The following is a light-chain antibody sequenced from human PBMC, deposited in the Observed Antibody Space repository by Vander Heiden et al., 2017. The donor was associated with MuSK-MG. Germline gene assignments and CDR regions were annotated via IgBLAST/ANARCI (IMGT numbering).Light chain of an antibody. CDR1: EDVSTY. CDR2: DAF. V-gene: IGKV3-11*01. J-gene: IGKJ4*01. Sequence: ETVLTQSPVTLSLSPGERATLSCRASEDVSTYVAWYQQLPGQAPRLLIYDAFNRATDIPARFSGSGSGTDFTLSISSLEPEDFAVYYCQQRGGWPPTFGGGTKVEI. CDR3: QQRGGWPPT.